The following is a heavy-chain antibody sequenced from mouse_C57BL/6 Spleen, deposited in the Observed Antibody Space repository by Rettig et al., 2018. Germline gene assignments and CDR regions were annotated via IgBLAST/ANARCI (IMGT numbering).Heavy chain of an antibody. V-gene: IGHV1-74*01. CDR3: AIAHSSGSSWFAY. D-gene: IGHD3-2*02. J-gene: IGHJ3*01. Sequence: GKATLTVDKSSSTAYMQLSSLTSEDSAVYYCAIAHSSGSSWFAYWGQGTLVTVSA.